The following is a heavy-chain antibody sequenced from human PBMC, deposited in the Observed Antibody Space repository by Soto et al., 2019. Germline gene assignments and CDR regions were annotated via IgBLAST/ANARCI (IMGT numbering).Heavy chain of an antibody. CDR3: ARHLAVGSPRYYMDV. J-gene: IGHJ6*03. V-gene: IGHV5-51*01. CDR2: IYPGDSDT. D-gene: IGHD6-13*01. Sequence: PGQARKICCKGSGYNCTSYWIGWVRPMPGKGLEWMGIIYPGDSDTKYSPSFQGQVTISADRSISTAYLQWNSLKASDTAIYYCARHLAVGSPRYYMDVWGKGTTVTVSS. CDR1: GYNCTSYW.